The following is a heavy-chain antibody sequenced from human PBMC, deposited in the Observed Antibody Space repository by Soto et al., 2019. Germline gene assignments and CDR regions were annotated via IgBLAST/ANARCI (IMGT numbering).Heavy chain of an antibody. CDR2: IYYSGST. V-gene: IGHV4-59*08. J-gene: IGHJ4*02. CDR3: ARLATPPMEYCSGGGCYGGPFDY. Sequence: SETLSLTCTVSGGSISSYYWSWIRQPPGKGLEWIGYIYYSGSTNYNPSLKSRVTISVDTSKNQFSLKLSSVTAADTAVYYCARLATPPMEYCSGGGCYGGPFDYWGQGTLVTVSS. D-gene: IGHD2-15*01. CDR1: GGSISSYY.